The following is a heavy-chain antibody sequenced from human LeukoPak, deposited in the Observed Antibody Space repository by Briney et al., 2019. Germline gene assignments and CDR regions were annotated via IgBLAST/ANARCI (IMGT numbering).Heavy chain of an antibody. CDR3: GRGVLSSTGYYNRIDY. Sequence: ASVKVSCKASGGTFSYYEINWVRQAPGQGLEWMGWIDPNSGGTNYAQKFQGRVTMTRDTSISTVYMELSSLRSEDTAVYYCGRGVLSSTGYYNRIDYWGQGTLVTVSS. CDR2: IDPNSGGT. D-gene: IGHD3-9*01. V-gene: IGHV1-2*02. CDR1: GGTFSYYE. J-gene: IGHJ4*02.